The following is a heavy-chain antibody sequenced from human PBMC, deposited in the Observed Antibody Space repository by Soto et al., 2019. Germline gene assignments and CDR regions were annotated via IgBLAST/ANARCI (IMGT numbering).Heavy chain of an antibody. CDR3: ARGASPRVPLDY. D-gene: IGHD3-10*01. Sequence: ASVKVSCKASGYTFTIYSMHWVRQAPGQRLEWMGWINAGNGNTKYSQKFQGRVTITRDTSASTAYMELSSLRSEDTAVYYCARGASPRVPLDYWGQGTLVTVSS. V-gene: IGHV1-3*01. CDR2: INAGNGNT. J-gene: IGHJ4*02. CDR1: GYTFTIYS.